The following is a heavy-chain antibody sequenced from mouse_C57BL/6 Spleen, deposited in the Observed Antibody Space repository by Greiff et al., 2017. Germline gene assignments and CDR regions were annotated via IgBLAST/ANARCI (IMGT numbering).Heavy chain of an antibody. Sequence: EVQLVESGPGLVKPSQSLSLTCSVTGYSITSGYYWNWIRQFPGNKLEWMGYISYDGSNNYNPSLKNRISITRDTSKNQFILKLNSVTTEDTATYYCAREGYYGSRFDYWGQGTTLTVSS. D-gene: IGHD1-1*01. CDR2: ISYDGSN. CDR1: GYSITSGYY. V-gene: IGHV3-6*01. J-gene: IGHJ2*01. CDR3: AREGYYGSRFDY.